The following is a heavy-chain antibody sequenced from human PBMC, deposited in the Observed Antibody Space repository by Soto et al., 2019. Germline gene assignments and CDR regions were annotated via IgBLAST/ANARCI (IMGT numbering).Heavy chain of an antibody. J-gene: IGHJ5*01. Sequence: LGESLKISCQASGYTFTNYWIAWVRHMPGRGLEWMGLTFPRDSDTRYNSSFEGQVTISSDRSLATAYLQWTSLKASDTAIYFCARLGSLLQPIDSWGQGTPVTVSS. CDR2: TFPRDSDT. V-gene: IGHV5-51*01. CDR1: GYTFTNYW. D-gene: IGHD4-4*01. CDR3: ARLGSLLQPIDS.